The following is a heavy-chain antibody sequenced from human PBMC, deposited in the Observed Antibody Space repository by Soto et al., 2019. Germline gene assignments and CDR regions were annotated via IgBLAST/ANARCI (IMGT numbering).Heavy chain of an antibody. D-gene: IGHD3-10*01. CDR3: ARAQDSWFGEGAYYYYGMDV. V-gene: IGHV4-30-4*01. CDR2: IYYGGST. Sequence: SETLSLTCTVSGGSISSGDYYWSLIRQPPGKGLEWIGYIYYGGSTYYNPSLKSRVTISLDTSKNQFSLQLSSVTAADTAVYYCARAQDSWFGEGAYYYYGMDVWGQGTTVTVSS. J-gene: IGHJ6*02. CDR1: GGSISSGDYY.